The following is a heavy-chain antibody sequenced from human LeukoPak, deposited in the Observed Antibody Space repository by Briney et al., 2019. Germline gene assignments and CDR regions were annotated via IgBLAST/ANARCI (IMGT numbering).Heavy chain of an antibody. Sequence: GGSLRLTCAASGFTFSNAWMSWVRQAPGKGLEWVGRIKSKTDGGTTDYAAPVKGRFTISRDDSKNTLYLQMNSLKTEDTAVYYCTTEYDSSGYYYDPFDYWGQGTLVTVSS. J-gene: IGHJ4*02. D-gene: IGHD3-22*01. CDR3: TTEYDSSGYYYDPFDY. CDR2: IKSKTDGGTT. CDR1: GFTFSNAW. V-gene: IGHV3-15*01.